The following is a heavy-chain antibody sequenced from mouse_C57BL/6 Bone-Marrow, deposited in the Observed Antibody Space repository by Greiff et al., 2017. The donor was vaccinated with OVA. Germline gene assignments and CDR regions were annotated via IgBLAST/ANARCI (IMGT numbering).Heavy chain of an antibody. Sequence: EVQVVESGGDLVKPGGSLKLSCAASGFTFSSYGMSWVRQTPDKRLEWVATISSGGSYTYYPDSVKGRFTISRDNAKNTLYLQMSSLKSEDTAMYYCARRDYGNLIDYWGQGTTLTVSS. V-gene: IGHV5-6*01. J-gene: IGHJ2*01. CDR2: ISSGGSYT. CDR3: ARRDYGNLIDY. CDR1: GFTFSSYG. D-gene: IGHD2-1*01.